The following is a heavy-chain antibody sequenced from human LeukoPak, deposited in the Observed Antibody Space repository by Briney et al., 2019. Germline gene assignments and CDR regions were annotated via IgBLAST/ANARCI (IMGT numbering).Heavy chain of an antibody. Sequence: PGGSLRLSCAASGFTFSSYGMHWFRQAPGKGLEWVGFIRSKAYGGTTEYAASVKGRFTISRDDSKSIAYLQMNSLKTEDTAVYYCTSGDYWGSFDYWGQGTLVTVSS. CDR3: TSGDYWGSFDY. CDR1: GFTFSSYG. D-gene: IGHD4-17*01. CDR2: IRSKAYGGTT. J-gene: IGHJ4*02. V-gene: IGHV3-49*03.